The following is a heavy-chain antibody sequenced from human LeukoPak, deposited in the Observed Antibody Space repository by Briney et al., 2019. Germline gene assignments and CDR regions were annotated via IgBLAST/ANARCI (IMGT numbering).Heavy chain of an antibody. CDR3: ARVIEGDCSGGSCYGAVDY. J-gene: IGHJ4*02. Sequence: SETLSLTCAVYGGSFSGYYWSWIRQPPGKGLEWIGEINHSGSTNYNPSLKSRVTISVDTSKNQFSLKLSSATAADTAVYYCARVIEGDCSGGSCYGAVDYWGQGTLVTVSS. D-gene: IGHD2-15*01. CDR2: INHSGST. V-gene: IGHV4-34*01. CDR1: GGSFSGYY.